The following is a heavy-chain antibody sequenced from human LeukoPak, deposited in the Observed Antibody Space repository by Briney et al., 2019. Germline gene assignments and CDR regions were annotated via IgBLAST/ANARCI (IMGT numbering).Heavy chain of an antibody. J-gene: IGHJ4*02. CDR2: ISYDGSNK. Sequence: HPGRSLRLSCAASGFTFSSYGMHWVRQAPGKGLEWVAVISYDGSNKYYADSVKGRFTISRDNSKNTLYLQMNSLRAEDTAVYYCAKEGDYDSSGQYYFDYWGQGTPVTVSS. CDR3: AKEGDYDSSGQYYFDY. CDR1: GFTFSSYG. D-gene: IGHD3-22*01. V-gene: IGHV3-30*18.